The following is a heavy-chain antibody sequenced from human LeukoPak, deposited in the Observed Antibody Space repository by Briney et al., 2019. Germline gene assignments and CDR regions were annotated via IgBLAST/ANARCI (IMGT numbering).Heavy chain of an antibody. J-gene: IGHJ3*02. CDR2: INPNSGGT. V-gene: IGHV1-2*02. D-gene: IGHD4-17*01. CDR1: GYTFTGYY. Sequence: ASVKVSCKASGYTFTGYYMHWVRQAPGQGLEWMEWINPNSGGTNYAQKFQGRVTMTRDTSISTAYMELSRLRSDDTAVYYCARVTTVTTFSAFDIWGQGTMVTVSS. CDR3: ARVTTVTTFSAFDI.